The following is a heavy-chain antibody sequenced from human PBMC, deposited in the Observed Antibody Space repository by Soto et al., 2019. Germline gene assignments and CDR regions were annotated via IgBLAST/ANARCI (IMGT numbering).Heavy chain of an antibody. J-gene: IGHJ4*02. CDR3: ARDPIPMVRGVL. V-gene: IGHV4-31*03. Sequence: SETLSLTCTVSGGSISSGGYYWSWIRQHPGKGLEWIGYIYYSGSTYYNPSLKSRVTISVDTSKNQFSLKLSSVTAADTAVYYCARDPIPMVRGVLWGQGTLVTVSS. CDR1: GGSISSGGYY. D-gene: IGHD3-10*01. CDR2: IYYSGST.